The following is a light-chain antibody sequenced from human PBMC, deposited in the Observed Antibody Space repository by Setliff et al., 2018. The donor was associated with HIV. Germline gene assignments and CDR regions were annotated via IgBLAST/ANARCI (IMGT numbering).Light chain of an antibody. CDR2: EVS. V-gene: IGLV2-14*01. J-gene: IGLJ1*01. Sequence: QSALTQPASVSGSPGQSITISCTGTSSDVGDYDFVSWFQQHPGKAPKLMIYEVSNRPSGVSNRFSGPKSGNTASLTISGLQAEDEADYYCNSYTGSSTGYVFGTGTKVTVL. CDR1: SSDVGDYDF. CDR3: NSYTGSSTGYV.